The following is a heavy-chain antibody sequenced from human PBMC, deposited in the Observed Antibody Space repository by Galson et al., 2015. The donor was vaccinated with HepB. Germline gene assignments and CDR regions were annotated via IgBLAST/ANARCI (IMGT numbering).Heavy chain of an antibody. CDR1: GYTFTGYY. V-gene: IGHV1-2*06. CDR3: AGESSVVVVAAVISDYYYYGMDV. CDR2: INPNSGGT. Sequence: SVKVSCKASGYTFTGYYMHWVRQAPGQGLEWMGRINPNSGGTNYAQKFQGRVTMTRDTSISTAYMELSRLRSDDTAVYYCAGESSVVVVAAVISDYYYYGMDVWGQGTTVTVSS. D-gene: IGHD2-15*01. J-gene: IGHJ6*02.